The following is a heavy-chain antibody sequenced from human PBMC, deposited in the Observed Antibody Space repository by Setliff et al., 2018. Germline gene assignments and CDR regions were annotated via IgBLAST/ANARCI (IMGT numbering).Heavy chain of an antibody. CDR1: GDSFNNYA. Sequence: SVKVSCKASGDSFNNYAISWVRQAPGQGLEWMGGIIPMFGTPAYAQKFQDRVTITTDESTSTAYMELDSLRSEDTAVYYCAIIGPDSSGYYWIFDYWGQGTLVTVSS. CDR2: IIPMFGTP. V-gene: IGHV1-69*05. CDR3: AIIGPDSSGYYWIFDY. D-gene: IGHD3-22*01. J-gene: IGHJ4*02.